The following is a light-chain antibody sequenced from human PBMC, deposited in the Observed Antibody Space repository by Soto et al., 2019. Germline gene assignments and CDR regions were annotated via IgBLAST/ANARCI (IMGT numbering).Light chain of an antibody. CDR2: DVS. CDR1: SNDVGGYNY. V-gene: IGLV2-14*01. Sequence: QSALTQPASVSGSPGQSITISCTGTSNDVGGYNYVSWYQQPPGKAPKLMIYDVSNRPSGVSNRFSGSKSGNTASLTIFGLQAKDEADYYCSSYTGSDVVVFGGGTKLTVL. CDR3: SSYTGSDVVV. J-gene: IGLJ2*01.